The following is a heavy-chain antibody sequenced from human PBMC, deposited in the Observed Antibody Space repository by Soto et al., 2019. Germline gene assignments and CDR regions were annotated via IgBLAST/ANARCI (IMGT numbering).Heavy chain of an antibody. J-gene: IGHJ4*02. CDR2: INWNSDTI. CDR3: ARSNSNDLYSHFES. CDR1: GFTFDDYA. D-gene: IGHD4-4*01. V-gene: IGHV3-9*01. Sequence: EVQLVEAGGGLVQPGGSLRLSCAASGFTFDDYAMHWVRQAPGKGLEWVSGINWNSDTIGYADSVKGRFTVSRDNAKGSLLLQMSSLRAEDTAVYFCARSNSNDLYSHFESWGQGTPVTVSS.